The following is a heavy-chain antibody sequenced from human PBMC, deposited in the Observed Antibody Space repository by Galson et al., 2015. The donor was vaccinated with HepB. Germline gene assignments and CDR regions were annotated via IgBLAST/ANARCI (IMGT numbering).Heavy chain of an antibody. CDR3: ATGGGVVVVAATGAFDI. CDR2: FDPEDGET. Sequence: SVKVSCKVSGYTLTELSMHWVRQAPGKGLEWMGGFDPEDGETIYAQKFQGRVTMTEDTPTDTAYMELSSLRSEDTAVYYCATGGGVVVVAATGAFDIWGQRTMVTVSS. CDR1: GYTLTELS. D-gene: IGHD2-15*01. V-gene: IGHV1-24*01. J-gene: IGHJ3*02.